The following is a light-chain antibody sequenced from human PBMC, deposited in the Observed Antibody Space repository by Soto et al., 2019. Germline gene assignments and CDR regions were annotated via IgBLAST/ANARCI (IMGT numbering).Light chain of an antibody. J-gene: IGLJ3*02. CDR1: SSNIGTNT. CDR3: AAWDDSLNGHLV. V-gene: IGLV1-44*01. CDR2: SNI. Sequence: QSVLTQPPSASATPGQRVTISCSGSSSNIGTNTVNWYQHLPGTAPKLLIYSNIQRPSGVPDRLSGSKSGTSATLAISGLQSEDEADYYCAAWDDSLNGHLVFGGGTKLTVL.